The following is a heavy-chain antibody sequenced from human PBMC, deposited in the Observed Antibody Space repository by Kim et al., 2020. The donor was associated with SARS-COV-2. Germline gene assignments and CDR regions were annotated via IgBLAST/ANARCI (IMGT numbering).Heavy chain of an antibody. D-gene: IGHD5-18*01. V-gene: IGHV4-59*13. CDR2: IYYSGST. CDR1: GGSISSYY. Sequence: SETLSLTCTVSGGSISSYYWSWIRQPPGKGLEWIGYIYYSGSTNYNPSLKSRVTISVDTSKNQFFLKLSSVTAADTAVYYCARGGYSHGTEPFDFDYWGQGALVVIAS. J-gene: IGHJ4*02. CDR3: ARGGYSHGTEPFDFDY.